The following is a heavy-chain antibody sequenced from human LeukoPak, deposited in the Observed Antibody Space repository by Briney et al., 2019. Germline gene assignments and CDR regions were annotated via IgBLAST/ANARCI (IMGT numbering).Heavy chain of an antibody. CDR2: ISSSGSTI. J-gene: IGHJ4*02. CDR1: GFTFSDYY. V-gene: IGHV3-11*01. D-gene: IGHD6-13*01. CDR3: ARVSRGPSSQLGRTRYFDY. Sequence: GGSLRLSCAAAGFTFSDYYMSWIRQAPGKGLEWVSYISSSGSTIYYADSVKGRFTISRDNAKNSLYLQMNSLRAEDTAVYYCARVSRGPSSQLGRTRYFDYWGQGTLVTVSS.